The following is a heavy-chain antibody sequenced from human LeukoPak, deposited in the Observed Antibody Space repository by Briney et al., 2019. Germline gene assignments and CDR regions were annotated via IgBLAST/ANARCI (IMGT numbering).Heavy chain of an antibody. CDR1: SGSIFSSNW. D-gene: IGHD3-3*01. CDR2: IFHSGST. V-gene: IGHV4-4*02. Sequence: PSGTLSLTCAVSSGSIFSSNWWSWVRQPPGKGLEWIGQIFHSGSTNYNPSLKSRVTISVDTSKNQFSLKLSSVTAADTAVYYCARSVFLRSGYYTIFDYWGQGTLVTVSS. J-gene: IGHJ4*02. CDR3: ARSVFLRSGYYTIFDY.